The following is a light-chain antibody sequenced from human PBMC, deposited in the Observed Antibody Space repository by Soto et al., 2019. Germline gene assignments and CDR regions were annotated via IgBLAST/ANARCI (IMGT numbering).Light chain of an antibody. CDR1: QDISNY. J-gene: IGKJ4*01. CDR2: DAS. CDR3: LQFHNLPT. V-gene: IGKV1-33*01. Sequence: DIQMTQSPSSLSASVGDRVTITCQASQDISNYLNWYQHKPGKAPKILIYDASTLETGVPSRFSGSGSGTDFTFTISSLQPEDIATCYCLQFHNLPTFGGGTKVEIK.